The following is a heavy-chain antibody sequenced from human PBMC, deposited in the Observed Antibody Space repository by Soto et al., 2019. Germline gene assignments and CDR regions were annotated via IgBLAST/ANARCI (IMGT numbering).Heavy chain of an antibody. Sequence: SETLSLTCTVSGGSISSGGYYWSWIRQHPGKGLEWIGYIYYSGSTYYNPSLKGRVTISVDTSKNQFSLRLSSVTAADTAVYYCASYYYYDSSGYFRGFDYWGQGTLVTVSS. CDR3: ASYYYYDSSGYFRGFDY. CDR1: GGSISSGGYY. J-gene: IGHJ4*02. V-gene: IGHV4-31*03. D-gene: IGHD3-22*01. CDR2: IYYSGST.